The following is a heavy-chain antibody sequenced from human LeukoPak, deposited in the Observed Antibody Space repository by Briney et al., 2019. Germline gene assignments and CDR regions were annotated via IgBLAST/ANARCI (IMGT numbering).Heavy chain of an antibody. D-gene: IGHD6-13*01. CDR3: AIAAVGFDY. J-gene: IGHJ4*02. Sequence: GASVKVSCKASGYTFTSYDIHWLRQAAGQGLEWMGWMNPNSGNTDYAPKFQGRVTITGNTSVNTAYMELSSLRSEVTAVYYCAIAAVGFDYWGQGTLVTVS. CDR2: MNPNSGNT. CDR1: GYTFTSYD. V-gene: IGHV1-8*03.